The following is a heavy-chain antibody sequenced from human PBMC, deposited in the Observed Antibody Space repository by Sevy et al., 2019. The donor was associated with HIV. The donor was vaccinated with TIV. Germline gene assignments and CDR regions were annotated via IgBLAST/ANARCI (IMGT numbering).Heavy chain of an antibody. D-gene: IGHD1-1*01. J-gene: IGHJ4*02. CDR2: ISYEGSNI. CDR3: AKDLHPPGPVRGTNFDY. Sequence: GGSLRLSCAASALTFTRYAFHWVRQAPAKGPEWLGVISYEGSNIYYGPSVKGRFTISIDNSKNTLYLQMNDMRTEDTAVYYCAKDLHPPGPVRGTNFDYWGRGTLVTVSS. V-gene: IGHV3-30*18. CDR1: ALTFTRYA.